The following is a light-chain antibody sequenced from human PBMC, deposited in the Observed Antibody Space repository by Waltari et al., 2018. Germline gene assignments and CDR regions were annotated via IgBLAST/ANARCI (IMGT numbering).Light chain of an antibody. CDR3: QQYNSYSPSYT. V-gene: IGKV1-5*03. Sequence: DIQMTQSPSTLSASVGDRVKITCRASQSISSWLAWYQQKPGKAPKLLIYKASSFESGVPSRFSGSGSGTEFTLTISSLQPDDFATYYCQQYNSYSPSYTFGQGTKLEI. J-gene: IGKJ2*01. CDR2: KAS. CDR1: QSISSW.